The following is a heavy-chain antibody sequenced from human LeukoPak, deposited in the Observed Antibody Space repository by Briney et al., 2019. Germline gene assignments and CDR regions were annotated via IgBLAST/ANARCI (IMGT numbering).Heavy chain of an antibody. J-gene: IGHJ6*02. CDR1: GYTFTGYY. CDR2: MNPNSGNT. Sequence: ASVKVSCKASGYTFTGYYMHWVRQAPGQGLEWMGWMNPNSGNTGYAQKFQGRVTMTRNTFISTAYTELSSLRSEDTAVYYCARGFIDSSGYYYYYYGMDVWGQGTTVTVSS. D-gene: IGHD3-22*01. V-gene: IGHV1-8*02. CDR3: ARGFIDSSGYYYYYYGMDV.